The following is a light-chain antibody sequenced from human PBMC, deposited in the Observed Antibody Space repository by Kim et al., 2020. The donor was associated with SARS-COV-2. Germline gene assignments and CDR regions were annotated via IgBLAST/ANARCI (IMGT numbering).Light chain of an antibody. J-gene: IGLJ3*02. CDR2: KDT. CDR3: LSADNSDTYWV. Sequence: SYELTQPPPVSVSLGQMARITCSGAALAKKYTYWYQQKPGQVPVLLIYKDTEKPSDIPERFAASSSGTKVTLTISGVQAEDEADYYCLSADNSDTYWVFG. V-gene: IGLV3-16*01. CDR1: ALAKKY.